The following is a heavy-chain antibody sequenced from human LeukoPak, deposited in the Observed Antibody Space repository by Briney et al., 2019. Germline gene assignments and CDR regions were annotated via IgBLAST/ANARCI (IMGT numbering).Heavy chain of an antibody. CDR2: INPEETTI. CDR1: GFTFSTHW. V-gene: IGHV3-74*01. CDR3: VNLHYPSES. Sequence: GGSLRLSCAASGFTFSTHWMHWVRQAPGKGLVWVSRINPEETTISYADSVKGRFTISRDNTKNTLYLHMNSLRAEDTAMYYCVNLHYPSESWGQGTLVTVSS. D-gene: IGHD3-10*01. J-gene: IGHJ5*02.